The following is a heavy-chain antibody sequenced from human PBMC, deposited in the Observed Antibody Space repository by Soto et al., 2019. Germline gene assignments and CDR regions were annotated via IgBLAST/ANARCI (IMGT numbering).Heavy chain of an antibody. D-gene: IGHD4-17*01. J-gene: IGHJ3*02. Sequence: GSSSHYDWHLIRKTPGKGLVWIGYIYYSGSTNYHPSLKSRVTISVDTSKNQFSLKLSSVTAADTAVYYCACFPVAGDYLQAGVDHAFDILGQGTMVTVSS. CDR1: GSSSHYD. CDR3: ACFPVAGDYLQAGVDHAFDI. CDR2: IYYSGST. V-gene: IGHV4-59*08.